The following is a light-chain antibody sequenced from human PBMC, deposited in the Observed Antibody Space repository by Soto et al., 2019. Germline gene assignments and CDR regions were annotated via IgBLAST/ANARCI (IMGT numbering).Light chain of an antibody. J-gene: IGLJ3*02. CDR2: AVN. CDR1: SIDVGDYTY. CDR3: CSYSGSYAWV. Sequence: QSARTQPRSLPGSHGQSVTISGTGPSIDVGDYTYVSWYQQHPGKAPKILIYAVNMRPSGVPDRFSGSNSGNTASLTISRLQAEDEDYYSCCSYSGSYAWVFGGGTKLTVL. V-gene: IGLV2-11*01.